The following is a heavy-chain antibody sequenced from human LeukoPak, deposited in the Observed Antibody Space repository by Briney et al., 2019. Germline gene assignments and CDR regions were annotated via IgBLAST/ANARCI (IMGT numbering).Heavy chain of an antibody. D-gene: IGHD3/OR15-3a*01. CDR3: ARDHSGTGTGFDI. CDR1: GFTVSRTY. J-gene: IGHJ3*02. CDR2: IYEGGDI. Sequence: GGSLRLSCAALGFTVSRTYIRWVRQAPGKGLEWVSVIYEGGDIYYADSVRGRFAISRDSSKNTVYLQMNGLRAEDTAVYYCARDHSGTGTGFDIWGQGTIVTVSS. V-gene: IGHV3-66*01.